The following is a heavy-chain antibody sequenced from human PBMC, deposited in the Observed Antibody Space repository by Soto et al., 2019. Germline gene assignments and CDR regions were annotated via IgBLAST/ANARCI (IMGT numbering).Heavy chain of an antibody. CDR1: TFAFSDYW. CDR3: ARAPTVTHGRFEL. J-gene: IGHJ4*02. D-gene: IGHD4-17*01. V-gene: IGHV3-7*05. CDR2: IKQDGSEE. Sequence: GGSLRLSCAASTFAFSDYWMSWVRQAPGKGLEWVANIKQDGSEEYYRDSVKGRLTISREHAKISLFLQMSGLGADDTAVYYCARAPTVTHGRFELWGQGTLVTVSS.